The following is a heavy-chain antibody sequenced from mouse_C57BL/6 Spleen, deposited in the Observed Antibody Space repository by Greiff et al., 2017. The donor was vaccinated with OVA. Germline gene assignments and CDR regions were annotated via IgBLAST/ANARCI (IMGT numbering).Heavy chain of an antibody. J-gene: IGHJ2*01. CDR2: FYPGSGSI. V-gene: IGHV1-62-2*01. D-gene: IGHD1-1*01. CDR1: GYTFTEYT. CDR3: ARHEGSFITTVVFDY. Sequence: QVHVKQSGAELVKPGASVKLSCKASGYTFTEYTIHWVKQRSGQGLEWIGWFYPGSGSIKYNEKFKDKATLTADKSSSTVYMELSRLTSEDSAVYFCARHEGSFITTVVFDYWGQGTTLTVSS.